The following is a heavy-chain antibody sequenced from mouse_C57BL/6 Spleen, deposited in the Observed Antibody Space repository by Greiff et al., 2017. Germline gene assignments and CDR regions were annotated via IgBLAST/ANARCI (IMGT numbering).Heavy chain of an antibody. D-gene: IGHD1-1*01. CDR2: INPNYGTT. Sequence: VQLQQSGPELVKPGASVKISCKASGYSFTDYNMNWVKQSNGKSLEWIGVINPNYGTTSYNQKFKGKATLTVDQSSSTAYMQLNSLTSEDSAVYYCARSTFPGSSYERFAYWGQGTLVTVSA. CDR1: GYSFTDYN. J-gene: IGHJ3*01. CDR3: ARSTFPGSSYERFAY. V-gene: IGHV1-39*01.